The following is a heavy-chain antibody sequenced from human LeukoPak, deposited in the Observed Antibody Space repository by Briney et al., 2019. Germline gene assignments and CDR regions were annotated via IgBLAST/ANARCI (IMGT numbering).Heavy chain of an antibody. CDR1: RFTFRDHF. CDR3: ATAPTEDGDGSSPGY. D-gene: IGHD4-17*01. CDR2: ISSSGSDT. Sequence: NPGGSLRLSCAASRFTFRDHFMSWIRQPPGKGLEYVSYISSSGSDTYYSDSVKGRFPVSRDNAKNSLFLQMNSLRAEDTAVYYCATAPTEDGDGSSPGYWGQGTLVTVSS. V-gene: IGHV3-11*04. J-gene: IGHJ4*02.